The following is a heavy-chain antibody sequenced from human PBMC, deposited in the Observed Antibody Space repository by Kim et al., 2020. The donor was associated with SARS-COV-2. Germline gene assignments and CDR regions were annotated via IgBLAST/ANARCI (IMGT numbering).Heavy chain of an antibody. V-gene: IGHV1-69*13. D-gene: IGHD6-19*01. Sequence: SVKVSCKASGGTFSSYAISWVRQAPGQGLEWMGGIIPIFGTANYAQKFQGRVTITADESTSTAYMELSSLRSEDTAVYYCASGRIAVAGYYYGMDVWGQGTTVTVSS. CDR1: GGTFSSYA. J-gene: IGHJ6*02. CDR3: ASGRIAVAGYYYGMDV. CDR2: IIPIFGTA.